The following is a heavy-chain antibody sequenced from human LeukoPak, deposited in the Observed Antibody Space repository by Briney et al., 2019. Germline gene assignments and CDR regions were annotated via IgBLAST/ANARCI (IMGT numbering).Heavy chain of an antibody. CDR1: GFTVSSNY. CDR2: IYSGGST. CDR3: AKDRRRRYSSGWYVLDY. Sequence: GGSLRLSCAASGFTVSSNYMSWVRQAPGKGLEWVSVIYSGGSTYYADSVKGRFTISRDNSKNTLYLQMNSLRAEDTAVYYCAKDRRRRYSSGWYVLDYWGQGTLVTVSS. V-gene: IGHV3-66*01. J-gene: IGHJ4*02. D-gene: IGHD6-19*01.